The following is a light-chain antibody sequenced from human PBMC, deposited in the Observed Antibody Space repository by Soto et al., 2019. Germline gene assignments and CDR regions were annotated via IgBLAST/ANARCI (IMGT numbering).Light chain of an antibody. CDR3: QQYNSGWT. J-gene: IGKJ1*01. CDR1: QSIGRW. Sequence: DIQITQSPSALSASVGDRVTIPCRASQSIGRWLAWYKQKPGKVPKLLIYKASTLESGVPSRFGGSGPGKEFTLTISSLQHDDLATHYCQQYNSGWTFRQGTKVDI. V-gene: IGKV1-5*03. CDR2: KAS.